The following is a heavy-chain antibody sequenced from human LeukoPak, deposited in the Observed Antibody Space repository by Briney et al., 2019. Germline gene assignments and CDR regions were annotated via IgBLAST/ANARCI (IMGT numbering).Heavy chain of an antibody. CDR1: GGSPTSYY. Sequence: PLETLSLTPILPGGSPTSYYGSWIWPPLGKRLWWIWYIHYSGSTNYNPSLKSRVIISVDTSKNQFSLKLSSVTAADTAVYYCAREAPICSGGTCYDYWGQGTLVTVSS. J-gene: IGHJ4*02. D-gene: IGHD2-15*01. CDR3: AREAPICSGGTCYDY. V-gene: IGHV4-59*01. CDR2: IHYSGST.